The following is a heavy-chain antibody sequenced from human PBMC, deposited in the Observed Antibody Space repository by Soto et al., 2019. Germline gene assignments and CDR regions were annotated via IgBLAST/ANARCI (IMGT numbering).Heavy chain of an antibody. V-gene: IGHV4-34*01. D-gene: IGHD2-2*01. CDR2: INHSGST. J-gene: IGHJ6*02. CDR3: ARGSPASYPLGYCSSTSRGMDV. Sequence: SETLSLTCAVYGGPFSGYYWSWIRQPPGKGLEWIGEINHSGSTNYNPSLKSRVTISVDTSKNQFSLKLSSVTAADTAGYYCARGSPASYPLGYCSSTSRGMDVWGQGTTVAVSS. CDR1: GGPFSGYY.